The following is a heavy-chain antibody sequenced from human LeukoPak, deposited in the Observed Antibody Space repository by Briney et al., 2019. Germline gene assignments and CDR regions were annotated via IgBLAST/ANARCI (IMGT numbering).Heavy chain of an antibody. CDR2: IYSGGST. CDR3: ATRGSGSYHLGFDY. V-gene: IGHV3-53*01. J-gene: IGHJ4*02. Sequence: PGGSLRLSCAASGFXVSSNYISWVRQAPGKGLEWVSVIYSGGSTSYADSVKGRFTISRDNSKNTLYLQMNSLRAEDTAVYYCATRGSGSYHLGFDYWGQGTLVTVSS. CDR1: GFXVSSNY. D-gene: IGHD1-26*01.